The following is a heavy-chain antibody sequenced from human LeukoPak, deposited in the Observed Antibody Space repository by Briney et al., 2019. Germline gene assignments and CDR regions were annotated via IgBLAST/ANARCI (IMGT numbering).Heavy chain of an antibody. V-gene: IGHV4-39*01. CDR3: ARHATFLLDY. D-gene: IGHD2-15*01. CDR2: IYYSVST. J-gene: IGHJ4*02. Sequence: SETLSLTCTVSGGSISSSSYYWGWLRQPPGKGLEWIGSIYYSVSTYYNPSLKSRVTISVDTSKNQFSLKLSSVTAADTAVHYCARHATFLLDYWGQGTLVTVSS. CDR1: GGSISSSSYY.